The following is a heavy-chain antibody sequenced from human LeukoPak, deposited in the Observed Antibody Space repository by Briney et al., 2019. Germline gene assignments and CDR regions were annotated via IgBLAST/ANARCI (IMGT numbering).Heavy chain of an antibody. D-gene: IGHD1-26*01. J-gene: IGHJ4*02. Sequence: GGSLRLSCAASGFTFSSYSMNWVRQAPGKGLEWVSSISSSSSYIYYADSVKARFTISRDNAKNSLYLQMNSLRAEDTAVYYCAPRNSPVGAWGQGTLVTVSS. V-gene: IGHV3-21*01. CDR2: ISSSSSYI. CDR3: APRNSPVGA. CDR1: GFTFSSYS.